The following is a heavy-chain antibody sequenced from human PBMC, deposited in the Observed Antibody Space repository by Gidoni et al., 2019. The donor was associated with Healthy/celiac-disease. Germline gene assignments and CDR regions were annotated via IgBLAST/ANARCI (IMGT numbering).Heavy chain of an antibody. CDR2: IYYSGST. J-gene: IGHJ5*02. D-gene: IGHD3-22*01. Sequence: QLQLQESGPGLVKPSETLSLTCTVSGGSISSRSYYWGWIRQPPGKGLEWIGSIYYSGSTYYNPSLKSRVTISVDTSKNQFSLKLSSVTAADTAVYYCARQVIVVVIENWFDPWGQGTLVTVSS. CDR1: GGSISSRSYY. CDR3: ARQVIVVVIENWFDP. V-gene: IGHV4-39*01.